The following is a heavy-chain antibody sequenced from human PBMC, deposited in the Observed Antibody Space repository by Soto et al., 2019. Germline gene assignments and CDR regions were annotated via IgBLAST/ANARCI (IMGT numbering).Heavy chain of an antibody. J-gene: IGHJ6*02. V-gene: IGHV1-18*04. Sequence: APLKVSCKASRFTFPCSGISWVRQAPGQGLEWMGWISTDTGNTKYAQPLQGTASMTTDTSTSTAYIDMRSLRSDDTAVYYCARDQGITTFGVYSMYYYGMDVWGQGTTVTVSS. CDR3: ARDQGITTFGVYSMYYYGMDV. D-gene: IGHD3-3*01. CDR1: RFTFPCSG. CDR2: ISTDTGNT.